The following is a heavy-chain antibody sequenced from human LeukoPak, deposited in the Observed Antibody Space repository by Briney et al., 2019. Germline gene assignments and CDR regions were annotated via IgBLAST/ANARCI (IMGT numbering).Heavy chain of an antibody. Sequence: GGSLRLSCAASGFTFSSYWMTWVRQAPGKGLEWVANIKEDGSEKYYVDSVKGRFTISRDNAKNSLYLQMNSLRAEDTALYYCARGGPTGALDDWGQGTLVTVSS. J-gene: IGHJ4*02. CDR1: GFTFSSYW. D-gene: IGHD7-27*01. CDR3: ARGGPTGALDD. V-gene: IGHV3-7*01. CDR2: IKEDGSEK.